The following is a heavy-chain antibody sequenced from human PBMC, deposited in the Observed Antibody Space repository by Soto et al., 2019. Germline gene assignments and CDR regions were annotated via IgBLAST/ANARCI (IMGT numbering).Heavy chain of an antibody. CDR3: ARGFRDIYALDV. Sequence: EVQLVESGGGLVQPGGSLRLSCATSGFTFSSHWMHWVRQAPGEGLVWVSRINGDGSRTNYAESVKGRLTISRENAKNTVSLQMNSLRAEDTAVHYCARGFRDIYALDVWGQGTTVTVSS. CDR2: INGDGSRT. V-gene: IGHV3-74*01. J-gene: IGHJ6*02. CDR1: GFTFSSHW.